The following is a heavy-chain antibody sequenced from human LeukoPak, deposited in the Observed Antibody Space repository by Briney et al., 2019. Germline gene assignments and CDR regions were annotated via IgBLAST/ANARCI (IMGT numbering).Heavy chain of an antibody. Sequence: SVKVSCEASGGTFSSYAISWVRQAPGQGLEWMGGIIPIFGTANYAQKFQGRVTITADESTSTAYMELSSLRSEDTAVYYCARSVKWLLYRSFDPWGQGTLVTVSS. D-gene: IGHD3-3*01. V-gene: IGHV1-69*13. J-gene: IGHJ5*02. CDR2: IIPIFGTA. CDR1: GGTFSSYA. CDR3: ARSVKWLLYRSFDP.